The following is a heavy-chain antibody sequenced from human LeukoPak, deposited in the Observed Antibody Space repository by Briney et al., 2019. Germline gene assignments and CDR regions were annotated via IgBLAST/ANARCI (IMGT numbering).Heavy chain of an antibody. D-gene: IGHD3/OR15-3a*01. J-gene: IGHJ6*03. Sequence: GGSLRLSCAASGFTFSSYAMIWLRQSPGKGLEWVSHLSGSGDSTYYADSVKGRFTISRDNSKNTLYLQMNSLRAEDTAIYFCERAIFGLVIVYYMDVWGKGTTVTVSS. CDR2: LSGSGDST. CDR3: ERAIFGLVIVYYMDV. V-gene: IGHV3-23*01. CDR1: GFTFSSYA.